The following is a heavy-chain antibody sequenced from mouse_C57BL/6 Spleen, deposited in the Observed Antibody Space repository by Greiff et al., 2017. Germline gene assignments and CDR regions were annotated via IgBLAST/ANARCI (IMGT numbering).Heavy chain of an antibody. V-gene: IGHV1-82*01. J-gene: IGHJ3*01. CDR3: ARNYEGAWFAY. D-gene: IGHD2-4*01. CDR2: IYPGDGDT. CDR1: GYAFSSSW. Sequence: VKVVESGPELVKPGASVKISCKASGYAFSSSWMNWVKQRPGKGLEWIGRIYPGDGDTNYNGKFKGKATLTADKSSSTAYMQLSSLTSEDSAVYFCARNYEGAWFAYWGQGTLVTVSA.